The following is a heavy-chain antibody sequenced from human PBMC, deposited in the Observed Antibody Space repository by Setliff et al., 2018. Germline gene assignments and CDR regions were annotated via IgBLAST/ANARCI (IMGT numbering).Heavy chain of an antibody. J-gene: IGHJ4*02. Sequence: GGSLRLSCAASGFTFSNDWMSWVRQAPGKGLEWIGHIKSKTDGGTTDYAAPVKGRFTISRDDSKNTLYLQMNSLRAEDTAIYYCANHNPARWAVTGTPLDYWGQGTLVTVSS. CDR3: ANHNPARWAVTGTPLDY. CDR2: IKSKTDGGTT. V-gene: IGHV3-15*01. D-gene: IGHD6-19*01. CDR1: GFTFSNDW.